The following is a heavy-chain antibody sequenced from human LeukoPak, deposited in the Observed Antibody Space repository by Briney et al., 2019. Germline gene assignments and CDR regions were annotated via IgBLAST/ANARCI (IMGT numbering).Heavy chain of an antibody. CDR1: GFTFSSHW. V-gene: IGHV3-74*01. Sequence: GGSLRLSCAASGFTFSSHWMHWVRQAPGKGLVWVSRINSDGSSTNYADSVKGRFTISRDNAKNSLYLQMNSLRAEDTAVYYCAGYSSGWFGAFHIWGQGTMVTVSS. CDR3: AGYSSGWFGAFHI. J-gene: IGHJ3*02. CDR2: INSDGSST. D-gene: IGHD6-19*01.